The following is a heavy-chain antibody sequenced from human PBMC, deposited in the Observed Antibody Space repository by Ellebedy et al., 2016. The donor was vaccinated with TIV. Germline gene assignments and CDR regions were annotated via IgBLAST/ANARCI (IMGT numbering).Heavy chain of an antibody. Sequence: GESLKISCAASGFTFSGYAMHWDRHASGTGLEWVGRIRSKANSYATAYAASVKGRFTISRDDSKNTAYLQMNSLKTEDTAVYYCTRLGRGSLRKYYYFDYWGQGTLVTVSS. CDR2: IRSKANSYAT. V-gene: IGHV3-73*01. D-gene: IGHD5-12*01. CDR3: TRLGRGSLRKYYYFDY. CDR1: GFTFSGYA. J-gene: IGHJ4*02.